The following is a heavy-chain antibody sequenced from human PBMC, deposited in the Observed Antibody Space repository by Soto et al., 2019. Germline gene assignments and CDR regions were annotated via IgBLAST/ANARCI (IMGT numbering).Heavy chain of an antibody. CDR2: TSSSGSTI. D-gene: IGHD2-2*01. J-gene: IGHJ4*02. V-gene: IGHV3-48*03. Sequence: PGGSLRLSCAASGFTFSSYEMNWVRQAPGKGLEWVSYTSSSGSTIYYADSVKGRFTISRDNAKNSLYPQMNSLRAEDTAVYYCAIAAAIDYWGQGTLVTVSS. CDR3: AIAAAIDY. CDR1: GFTFSSYE.